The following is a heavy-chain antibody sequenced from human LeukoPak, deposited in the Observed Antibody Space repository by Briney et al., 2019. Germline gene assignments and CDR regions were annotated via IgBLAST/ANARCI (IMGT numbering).Heavy chain of an antibody. D-gene: IGHD2-15*01. Sequence: GGSLRLSCAASGFTFSSYGMHWVRQAPGKGLEWVAVISYDGSNKYYADSVKGRFTISRDNSKNTLYLQMNSLRAEDTAVYYCARPRMDIVVVVAATQYFQHWGQGTLVTVSS. CDR1: GFTFSSYG. CDR2: ISYDGSNK. CDR3: ARPRMDIVVVVAATQYFQH. J-gene: IGHJ1*01. V-gene: IGHV3-30*19.